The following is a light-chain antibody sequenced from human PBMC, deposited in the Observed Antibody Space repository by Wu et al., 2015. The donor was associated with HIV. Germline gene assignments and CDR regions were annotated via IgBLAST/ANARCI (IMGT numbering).Light chain of an antibody. CDR1: QSISSW. CDR2: KAS. Sequence: DIQMTQSPSTLSASVGDRVTITCRASQSISSWLAWYQQKPGKAPKLLIYKASSLESGVPSRFSGSGSGTEFTLTISSLQPDDFATYYCQQYNSYSQAFTFGGGTKVEIK. V-gene: IGKV1-5*03. J-gene: IGKJ4*01. CDR3: QQYNSYSQAFT.